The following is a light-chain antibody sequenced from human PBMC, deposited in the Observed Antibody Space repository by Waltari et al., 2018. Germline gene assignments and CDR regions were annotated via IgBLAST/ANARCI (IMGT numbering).Light chain of an antibody. Sequence: EVVLKPSPATLSLSPGESATLSCRASQSLTKRYLAWYQQKPGQAPRLLIYGASSRAAGIPDRFSGSGSVTDFTLIISRLEPDDFAVYYCQQYGSSILYTFGQGTKLEIK. CDR3: QQYGSSILYT. CDR2: GAS. CDR1: QSLTKRY. J-gene: IGKJ2*01. V-gene: IGKV3-20*01.